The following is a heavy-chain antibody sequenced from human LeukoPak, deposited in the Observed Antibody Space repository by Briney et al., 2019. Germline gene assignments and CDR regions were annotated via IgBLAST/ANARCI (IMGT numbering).Heavy chain of an antibody. CDR3: AKALLTYSSSSDY. J-gene: IGHJ4*02. CDR1: GFTFSSYA. D-gene: IGHD6-6*01. Sequence: PGGSLRLSCAASGFTFSSYAMSWIRQAPGKGLEWVSAISGSGGSIYYADSVKGRFTISRDNSKNTLYLQMNSLRAEDTAVYYCAKALLTYSSSSDYWGQGTLVTVSS. CDR2: ISGSGGSI. V-gene: IGHV3-23*01.